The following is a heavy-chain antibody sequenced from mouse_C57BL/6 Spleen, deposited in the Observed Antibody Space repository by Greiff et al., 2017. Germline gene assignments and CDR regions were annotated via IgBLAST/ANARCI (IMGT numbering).Heavy chain of an antibody. CDR1: GYTFTSYW. Sequence: QVQLQQPGAELVKPGASVKLSCKASGYTFTSYWMHWVKQRPGQGLEWIGMIHPNGGSTNYTEKFKSKATMTVDKSSSTAYMQLSSLTSEDSAVYYCARSGYYGSDYWGQGTTLTVSS. J-gene: IGHJ2*01. CDR2: IHPNGGST. CDR3: ARSGYYGSDY. V-gene: IGHV1-64*01. D-gene: IGHD1-1*01.